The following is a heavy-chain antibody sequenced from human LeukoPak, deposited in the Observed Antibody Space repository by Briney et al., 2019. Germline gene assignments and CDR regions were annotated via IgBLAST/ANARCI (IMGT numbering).Heavy chain of an antibody. Sequence: GGSLRLSCAASGFTFDDYGMSWVRQAPGKGLEWVSGISWNSDTIGYGDSVKGRFTISRDNAKNSLYLQMNSLRAEDTALYYCATNGGGDSGYGNFDYWGQGTLVTVSS. D-gene: IGHD5-12*01. V-gene: IGHV3-20*04. CDR1: GFTFDDYG. CDR3: ATNGGGDSGYGNFDY. CDR2: ISWNSDTI. J-gene: IGHJ4*02.